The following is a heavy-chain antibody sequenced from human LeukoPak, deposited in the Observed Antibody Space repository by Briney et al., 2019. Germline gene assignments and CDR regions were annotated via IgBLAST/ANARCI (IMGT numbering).Heavy chain of an antibody. J-gene: IGHJ4*02. CDR1: GGSISSSSYY. CDR2: IYYSGST. V-gene: IGHV4-39*07. CDR3: ASSRRLGDLSPFGY. Sequence: SETPSLTCTVSGGSISSSSYYWGWIRQPPGKGLEWIGSIYYSGSTYYNPSLKSRVTISVDTSKNQFSLKLSSVTAADTAVYYCASSRRLGDLSPFGYWGQGSLVTVSS. D-gene: IGHD3-16*02.